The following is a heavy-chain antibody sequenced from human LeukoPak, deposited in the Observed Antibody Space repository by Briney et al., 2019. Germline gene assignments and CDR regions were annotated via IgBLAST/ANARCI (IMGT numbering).Heavy chain of an antibody. V-gene: IGHV4-38-2*02. D-gene: IGHD2-2*01. CDR2: IYHSGST. J-gene: IGHJ5*02. CDR3: ARWGTYASTSNWFDP. Sequence: SETLSLTCTVSGYSISSGYYWGWIRQPPGKGLEWIGSIYHSGSTYYNPSLKSRVTISVDTSKNQFSLRLSSVTAADTAVYYCARWGTYASTSNWFDPWGQGTLVTVSS. CDR1: GYSISSGYY.